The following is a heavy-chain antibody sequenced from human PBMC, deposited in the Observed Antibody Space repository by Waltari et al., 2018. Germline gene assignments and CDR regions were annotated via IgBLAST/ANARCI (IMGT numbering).Heavy chain of an antibody. V-gene: IGHV3-30*18. J-gene: IGHJ4*02. Sequence: QVQLVESGGGVVQPGRSLRLSCVASGFTFSSYGMHWVRQAPGKGLEWVAVIWYDGSNKYYADSVKGRFTISRDNSKNTLYLQMNSLRAEDTAMYYCAKEEQLVYNHIVPRANYFDYWGQGTLVTVSS. CDR2: IWYDGSNK. D-gene: IGHD6-13*01. CDR1: GFTFSSYG. CDR3: AKEEQLVYNHIVPRANYFDY.